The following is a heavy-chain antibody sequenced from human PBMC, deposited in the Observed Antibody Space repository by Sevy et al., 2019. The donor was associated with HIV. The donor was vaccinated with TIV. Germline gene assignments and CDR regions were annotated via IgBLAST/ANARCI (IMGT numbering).Heavy chain of an antibody. CDR1: GYSFTSYW. D-gene: IGHD1-20*01. CDR2: IYPGDSDT. Sequence: GESLKISCKGSGYSFTSYWIGWVRQMPGKGLEWMGIIYPGDSDTRDSPSFQGRVTISADKSISTAYLQWSSLKASDTAMYYCARHLAPSIRVDGRNWFAPWGQGTLVTDSS. V-gene: IGHV5-51*01. CDR3: ARHLAPSIRVDGRNWFAP. J-gene: IGHJ5*02.